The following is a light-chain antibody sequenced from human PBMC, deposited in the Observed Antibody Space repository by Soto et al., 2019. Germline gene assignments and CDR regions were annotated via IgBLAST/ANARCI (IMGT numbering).Light chain of an antibody. CDR1: QYISSNY. CDR2: GAF. CDR3: QQYDTSPLT. V-gene: IGKV3-20*01. Sequence: EVVLTQSPGTLSLSPGERATLSCRASQYISSNYLAWYQQKPGRAPRLLIFGAFNRAPGVPDRFSGSASGTDFALTISGLEPVDFAVYYCQQYDTSPLTFGGGTKV. J-gene: IGKJ4*01.